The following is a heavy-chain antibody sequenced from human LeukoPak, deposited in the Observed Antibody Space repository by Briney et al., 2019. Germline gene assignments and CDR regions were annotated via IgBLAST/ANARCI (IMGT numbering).Heavy chain of an antibody. D-gene: IGHD3-22*01. CDR3: ARHGRYYDSSGYYLYYYYYGMDV. V-gene: IGHV5-10-1*01. CDR2: IDPSDSYT. J-gene: IGHJ6*02. CDR1: GYSFTSYW. Sequence: GESLKISCKGSGYSFTSYWISWVRQMPGKGLEWMGRIDPSDSYTNYSPSFQGHVTISADKSISTAYLQWSSLKASDTAMYYCARHGRYYDSSGYYLYYYYYGMDVWGQGPRSPSP.